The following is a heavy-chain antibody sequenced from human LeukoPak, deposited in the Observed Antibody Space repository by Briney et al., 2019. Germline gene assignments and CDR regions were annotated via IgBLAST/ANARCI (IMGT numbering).Heavy chain of an antibody. CDR3: AKDRTSSSSWYY. J-gene: IGHJ4*02. D-gene: IGHD6-13*01. CDR1: GFTFSSYG. CDR2: ISGSGGST. Sequence: GGSLRLSCAASGFTFSSYGMSWVRQAPGKGLEWVSAISGSGGSTYYADSVKGRFTISRDNSKNTLYLQMNSLRAEDTAVYYCAKDRTSSSSWYYWGQGTLVTVSS. V-gene: IGHV3-23*01.